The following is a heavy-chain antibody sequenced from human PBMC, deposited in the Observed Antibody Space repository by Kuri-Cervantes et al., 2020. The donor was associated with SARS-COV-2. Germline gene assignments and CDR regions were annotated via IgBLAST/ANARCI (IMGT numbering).Heavy chain of an antibody. J-gene: IGHJ5*02. CDR1: GVSVSHGSYT. CDR3: ARGEAGRGWFDP. D-gene: IGHD3-16*01. Sequence: SETLSLTCDVSGVSVSHGSYTWSWIRQPAGKGLEWIGYIYYSGSTNYNPSLKSRVTISVDTSKNQFSLKLSSVTAADTAVYYCARGEAGRGWFDPWGQGTLVTVSS. CDR2: IYYSGST. V-gene: IGHV4-61*10.